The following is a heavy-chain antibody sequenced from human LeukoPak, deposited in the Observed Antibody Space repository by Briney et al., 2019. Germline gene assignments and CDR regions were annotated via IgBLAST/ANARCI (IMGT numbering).Heavy chain of an antibody. D-gene: IGHD1-1*01. Sequence: GGFLRLSCAASGLIISREFMSWVRQAPGQGLEWVAIIYSDGNTVYAESVKGRFTNSRDTSKNRLFLHMDSLRVEDTALYYCAKVATTPVWAPDYWGQGTLVTVSS. V-gene: IGHV3-53*01. CDR2: IYSDGNT. CDR1: GLIISREF. J-gene: IGHJ4*02. CDR3: AKVATTPVWAPDY.